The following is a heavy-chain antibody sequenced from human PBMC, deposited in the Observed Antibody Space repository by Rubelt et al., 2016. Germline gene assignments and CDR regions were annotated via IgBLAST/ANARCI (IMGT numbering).Heavy chain of an antibody. Sequence: QVQLQQWGAGLLKPSETLSLTCAVYGGSFSGYYWTWIRQPPGKGLEWIGEINHSGSTNYNPSLKSRVTISVDTSKNQFALKLSAVTAADTAVYYCARHVPPTRYCSSTSCYRGIWYFDLWGRGTLVTVSS. V-gene: IGHV4-34*01. CDR3: ARHVPPTRYCSSTSCYRGIWYFDL. D-gene: IGHD2-2*01. CDR2: INHSGST. J-gene: IGHJ2*01. CDR1: GGSFSGYY.